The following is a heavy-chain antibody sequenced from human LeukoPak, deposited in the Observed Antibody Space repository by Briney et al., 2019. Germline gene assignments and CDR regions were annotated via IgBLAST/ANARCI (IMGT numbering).Heavy chain of an antibody. CDR2: INPNSGGT. D-gene: IGHD1-26*01. CDR1: GYTFTGYY. CDR3: ARVISGIYSYFDY. J-gene: IGHJ4*02. V-gene: IGHV1-2*02. Sequence: ASVKVSCKASGYTFTGYYMHWVRQAPGQGLEWMGWINPNSGGTNYAQKFQGRVTMTRDTSISTAYMELSRLRSDDTAVYYCARVISGIYSYFDYWGQGTLVTVSS.